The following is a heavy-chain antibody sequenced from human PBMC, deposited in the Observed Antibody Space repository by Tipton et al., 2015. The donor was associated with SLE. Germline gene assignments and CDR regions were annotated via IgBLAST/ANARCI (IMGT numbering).Heavy chain of an antibody. CDR3: ARDGQWGGFDY. V-gene: IGHV3-30*03. CDR1: GFTFSSYG. CDR2: ISYDGSNK. J-gene: IGHJ4*02. Sequence: SLRLSCAASGFTFSSYGMHWVRQAPGKGLEWVAVISYDGSNKYYADSVKGRFTISRDNSKNTLYLQMNSLRAEDTAVYYCARDGQWGGFDYWGQGTLVTVSS. D-gene: IGHD6-19*01.